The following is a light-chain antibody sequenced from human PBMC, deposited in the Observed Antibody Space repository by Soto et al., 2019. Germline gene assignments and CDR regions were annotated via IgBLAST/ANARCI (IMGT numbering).Light chain of an antibody. Sequence: SFLTQSPGTLSGSQRERATVSVRAIQAINSNSLGWFQQKPGQAPRLLIYGASSRATGIPDRFSGSGSGTDFTLTISSLEPEDFAVYYCQQCDRSPWTFGQGTKVDIK. CDR1: QAINSNS. J-gene: IGKJ1*01. CDR3: QQCDRSPWT. CDR2: GAS. V-gene: IGKV3-20*01.